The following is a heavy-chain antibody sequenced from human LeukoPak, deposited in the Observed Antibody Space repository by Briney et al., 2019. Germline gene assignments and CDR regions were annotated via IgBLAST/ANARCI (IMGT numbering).Heavy chain of an antibody. CDR3: ARRGHYSSGWYPPYYYYGMDV. Sequence: GSLRLSCAASGFTFSSYWMSWVRQAPGKGLEWVANIKQDGSEKYYVDSVKGRFTISRDNAKNSLYLQMNSLRAEDTAVYYCARRGHYSSGWYPPYYYYGMDVWGQGTTVTVSS. V-gene: IGHV3-7*01. J-gene: IGHJ6*02. CDR2: IKQDGSEK. D-gene: IGHD6-19*01. CDR1: GFTFSSYW.